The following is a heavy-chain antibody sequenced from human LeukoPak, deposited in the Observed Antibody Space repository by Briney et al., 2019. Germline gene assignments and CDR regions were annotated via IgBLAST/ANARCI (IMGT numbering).Heavy chain of an antibody. CDR3: ARDRGYYVFDY. V-gene: IGHV3-74*01. CDR2: INSDGSWT. Sequence: GGSLRLSCAASGNYWMHWVRQAPGKGLVWVSHINSDGSWTSYADSVKGRFTISRDNAQNSLYLQMNSLRAEDTAVYYCARDRGYYVFDYWGQGTLVTVS. CDR1: GNYW. D-gene: IGHD3-22*01. J-gene: IGHJ4*02.